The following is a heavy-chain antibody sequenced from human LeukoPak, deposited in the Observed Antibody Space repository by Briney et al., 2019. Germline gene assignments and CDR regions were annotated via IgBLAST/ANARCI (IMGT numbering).Heavy chain of an antibody. Sequence: ASVKVSCKASGGTFSRHAITWVRQAPGQGLEWMGGIIPIFGTANYAQKFQGRVTITADESTSTAYMELSSLRSEDTAVYYCATLWTGTPFDYWGQGTLVTVSS. CDR2: IIPIFGTA. V-gene: IGHV1-69*13. CDR1: GGTFSRHA. J-gene: IGHJ4*02. D-gene: IGHD3/OR15-3a*01. CDR3: ATLWTGTPFDY.